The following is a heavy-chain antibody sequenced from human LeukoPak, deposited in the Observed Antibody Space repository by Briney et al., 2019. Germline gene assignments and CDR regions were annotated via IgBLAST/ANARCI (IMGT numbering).Heavy chain of an antibody. D-gene: IGHD6-13*01. CDR3: ARADSPLEAAAPFDP. J-gene: IGHJ5*02. CDR1: GYTFTGYY. CDR2: INPNSGGT. Sequence: ASVKVSCKASGYTFTGYYMHWVRQAPGQGLEWMGWINPNSGGTNYAQKFQGRVTMTRDTSISIAYMELSRLRSDDTAVYYCARADSPLEAAAPFDPWGQGTLVTVSS. V-gene: IGHV1-2*02.